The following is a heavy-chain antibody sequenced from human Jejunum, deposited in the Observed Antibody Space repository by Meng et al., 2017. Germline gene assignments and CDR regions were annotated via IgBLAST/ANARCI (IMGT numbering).Heavy chain of an antibody. J-gene: IGHJ4*03. D-gene: IGHD2-15*01. Sequence: SLKISCAASGFNFDDYAMHWVRQVPGKGLEWVAGISWNSDSIRYADSVKGRFTISRDNAKNSTSLEMNSLKAEDTAFYYCAKDRSVSGSYKGFGSLPEDWGKGTLVTVSS. CDR1: GFNFDDYA. CDR3: AKDRSVSGSYKGFGSLPED. V-gene: IGHV3-9*01. CDR2: ISWNSDSI.